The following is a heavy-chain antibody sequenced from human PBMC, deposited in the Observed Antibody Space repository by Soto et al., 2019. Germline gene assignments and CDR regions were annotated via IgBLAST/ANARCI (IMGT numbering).Heavy chain of an antibody. CDR3: AKDQSSSWYADWFDP. CDR2: ISGSGGST. V-gene: IGHV3-23*01. CDR1: GFTFTTCA. Sequence: LRLSCAASGFTFTTCAMSWVRQAPGKGLEWVSAISGSGGSTYYADSVKGRFTISRDNSKNTLYLQMNSLRAEDTAVYYCAKDQSSSWYADWFDPWGQGTLVTVSS. D-gene: IGHD6-13*01. J-gene: IGHJ5*02.